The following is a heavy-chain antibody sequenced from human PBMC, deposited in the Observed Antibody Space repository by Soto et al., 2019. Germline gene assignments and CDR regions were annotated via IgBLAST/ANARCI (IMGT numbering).Heavy chain of an antibody. Sequence: GGSLRLSCAASGFTFDDYAMRWVRQAPGKGLEWVSTISWNSGSIAYADSVKGRFTISRDNPKNSLYLQMNSLRPDDTAVYYCARDHKSDDWNDGMHDAFDIWGQGTMVTVSS. V-gene: IGHV3-9*01. D-gene: IGHD1-1*01. CDR1: GFTFDDYA. CDR2: ISWNSGSI. CDR3: ARDHKSDDWNDGMHDAFDI. J-gene: IGHJ3*02.